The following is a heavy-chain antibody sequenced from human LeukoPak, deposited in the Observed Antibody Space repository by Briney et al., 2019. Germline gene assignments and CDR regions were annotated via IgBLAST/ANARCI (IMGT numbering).Heavy chain of an antibody. CDR3: ARDNSYMDV. CDR2: IYTSGST. CDR1: GGSISSGSYY. V-gene: IGHV4-61*02. J-gene: IGHJ6*03. D-gene: IGHD4-11*01. Sequence: PSQTLSLTCTVSGGSISSGSYYWSWIRQPAGKGLEWIGRIYTSGSTNYNPSLKSRVTISVDKSKNQFTLNVNSVTAADTAVYYCARDNSYMDVWGKGTTVTVSS.